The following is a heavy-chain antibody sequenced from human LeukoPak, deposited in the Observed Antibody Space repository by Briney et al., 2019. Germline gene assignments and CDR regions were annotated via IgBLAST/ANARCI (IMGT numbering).Heavy chain of an antibody. CDR1: GGSIRGYC. V-gene: IGHV4-59*01. CDR3: ARDTGNYGGDWFDP. CDR2: ISYTGNT. Sequence: SEPLSLTCSVSGGSIRGYCWTWIRQPPGKGLEWIGHISYTGNTKYNPSLKSRVNISVDTSKNQLSLNLSSVTAADRALYCCARDTGNYGGDWFDPWGQGTLVTVSS. D-gene: IGHD3-16*01. J-gene: IGHJ5*02.